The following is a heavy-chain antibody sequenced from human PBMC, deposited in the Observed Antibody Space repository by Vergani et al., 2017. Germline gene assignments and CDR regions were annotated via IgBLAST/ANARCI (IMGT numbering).Heavy chain of an antibody. V-gene: IGHV1-8*01. Sequence: QVPLVQSGAEVRKPGASVKVSCKASGYTFIHYDISWVRQASGQGLEWMGWRSPNSGNTGYAQRFQGRITMTRDTSISTAFMELSSLTSDDTAVYYCVGGSSSTFDFWGQGTLVTVSS. CDR3: VGGSSSTFDF. D-gene: IGHD6-6*01. J-gene: IGHJ4*02. CDR2: RSPNSGNT. CDR1: GYTFIHYD.